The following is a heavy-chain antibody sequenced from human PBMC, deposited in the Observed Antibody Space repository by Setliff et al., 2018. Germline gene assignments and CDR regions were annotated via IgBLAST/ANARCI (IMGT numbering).Heavy chain of an antibody. Sequence: ASVKVSCKTSGYTFSNYGVSWVRQAPGQGLEWMGWISGNNGHTKYAQKLQGRLTMTTDTSTSTAYMEMRSLRSDDTAVYYCARGGVDSRSSTDYRYYMDVWGKGTTVTVSS. CDR2: ISGNNGHT. J-gene: IGHJ6*03. CDR1: GYTFSNYG. D-gene: IGHD3-22*01. V-gene: IGHV1-18*01. CDR3: ARGGVDSRSSTDYRYYMDV.